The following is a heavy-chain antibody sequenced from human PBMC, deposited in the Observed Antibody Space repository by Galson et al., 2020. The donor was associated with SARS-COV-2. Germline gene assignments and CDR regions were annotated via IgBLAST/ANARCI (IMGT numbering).Heavy chain of an antibody. J-gene: IGHJ4*02. CDR1: GFTFSNYA. D-gene: IGHD6-13*01. Sequence: GGSLRLSCAASGFTFSNYAMTWVRQAPGKGLEWVANITCNGTTEYNSDSVKGRFTISRDNSKNTLFLQMNSLRPDDTAVYYCARETDVHTISWYGDWGQGTLVTCSS. V-gene: IGHV3-30*04. CDR2: ITCNGTTE. CDR3: ARETDVHTISWYGD.